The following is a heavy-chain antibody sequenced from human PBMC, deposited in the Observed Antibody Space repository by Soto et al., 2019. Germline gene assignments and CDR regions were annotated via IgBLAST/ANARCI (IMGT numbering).Heavy chain of an antibody. J-gene: IGHJ4*02. Sequence: EVQLLESGGGSVQPGGSLRLSCAASGFTFSNYAMSWVRLAPGKGLEWVSSISGSGGRSYYADSVKGRFTISRDNSKNTLYLQMNSLRAEDTAVYYCAKGERGDSSGYPFDYWGQGTLVTVSS. CDR2: ISGSGGRS. V-gene: IGHV3-23*01. CDR3: AKGERGDSSGYPFDY. D-gene: IGHD3-22*01. CDR1: GFTFSNYA.